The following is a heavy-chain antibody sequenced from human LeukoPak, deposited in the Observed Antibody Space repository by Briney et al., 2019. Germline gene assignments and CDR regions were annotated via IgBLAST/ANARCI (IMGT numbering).Heavy chain of an antibody. J-gene: IGHJ6*02. CDR2: INSGGDDT. CDR1: GFTFRTYA. Sequence: PGASLRLSCAGSGFTFRTYAMGWVRQAPGKGLEWVSSINSGGDDTYYADSVKGRFTISRDNFKNTLYHQMNSLRAEDTAVYYCVKPPRLSIIRGEGMDVWGQGTTVTVS. CDR3: VKPPRLSIIRGEGMDV. V-gene: IGHV3-23*01. D-gene: IGHD3-10*01.